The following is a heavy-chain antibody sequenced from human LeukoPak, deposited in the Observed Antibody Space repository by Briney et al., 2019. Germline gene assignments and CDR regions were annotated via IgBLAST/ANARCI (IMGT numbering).Heavy chain of an antibody. V-gene: IGHV3-53*01. D-gene: IGHD3/OR15-3a*01. CDR1: GFTVNNNY. Sequence: GGSLRLSCAASGFTVNNNYMSWVRQAPGKVLEWVSGIYSGGSTYYADSVKGRFTISRDNSKNTLYLQMNSLRAEDTAVYYCARAGLVYYFDYWGQGTLVTVSS. CDR3: ARAGLVYYFDY. J-gene: IGHJ4*02. CDR2: IYSGGST.